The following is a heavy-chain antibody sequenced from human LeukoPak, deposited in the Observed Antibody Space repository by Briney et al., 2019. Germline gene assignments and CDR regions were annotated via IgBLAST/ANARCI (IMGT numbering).Heavy chain of an antibody. CDR1: GGTFSSYA. J-gene: IGHJ4*02. CDR3: AREDSSGWYLGY. D-gene: IGHD6-19*01. CDR2: IIPILGVA. Sequence: GASVKVSCKASGGTFSSYAISGVRQAPGQGLEWMGRIIPILGVANFAQKFQGRVSITADKSTSTAYMELSSLRSEDTAVYYCAREDSSGWYLGYWGQGTLVTVSS. V-gene: IGHV1-69*04.